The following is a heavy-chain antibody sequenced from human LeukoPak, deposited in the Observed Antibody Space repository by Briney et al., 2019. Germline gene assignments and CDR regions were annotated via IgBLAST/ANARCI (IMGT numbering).Heavy chain of an antibody. CDR2: ISGSGGST. CDR1: GFTSSSYA. V-gene: IGHV3-23*01. CDR3: AKDVANWGSVFDY. J-gene: IGHJ4*02. Sequence: GGSLRLSCAASGFTSSSYAMSWVRQAPGKGLEWVSAISGSGGSTYYADSVKGRFTISRDNSKNTLYLQMNSLRAEDTAVYYCAKDVANWGSVFDYWGQGTLVTVSS. D-gene: IGHD7-27*01.